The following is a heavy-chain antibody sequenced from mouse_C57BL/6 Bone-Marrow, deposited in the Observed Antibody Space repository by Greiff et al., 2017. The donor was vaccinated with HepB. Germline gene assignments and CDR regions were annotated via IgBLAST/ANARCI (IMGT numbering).Heavy chain of an antibody. D-gene: IGHD1-1*01. CDR3: ARPPSVPDGSSYYFDY. V-gene: IGHV1-20*01. CDR1: GYSFTGYF. CDR2: INPYNGDT. J-gene: IGHJ2*01. Sequence: EVHLLESGPELVKPGASVKISCKASGYSFTGYFMNWVMQSHGKSLEWIGRINPYNGDTYYNQKFKGKATLAVDKSSSAAHMELRSLTSEDSADYYVARPPSVPDGSSYYFDYWGQGTTLTVSS.